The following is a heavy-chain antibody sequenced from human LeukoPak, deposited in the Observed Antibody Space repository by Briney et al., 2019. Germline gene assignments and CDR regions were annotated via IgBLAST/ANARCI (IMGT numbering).Heavy chain of an antibody. D-gene: IGHD2-21*02. CDR3: ARSGVTPNFDY. CDR1: GGSIYSSSYY. Sequence: PSETLSLTCTVSGGSIYSSSYYWGWIRQPPGKGLEWIGSIYYSGSTYYNPSLKSRVTISVDTSKNQFSLKLSSVTAADTAVYYCARSGVTPNFDYWGKGTLVTVSS. CDR2: IYYSGST. V-gene: IGHV4-39*01. J-gene: IGHJ4*02.